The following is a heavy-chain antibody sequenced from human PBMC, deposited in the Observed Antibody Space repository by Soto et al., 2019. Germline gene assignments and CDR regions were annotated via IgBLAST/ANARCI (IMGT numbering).Heavy chain of an antibody. Sequence: KASETLSLTCTVSGGSISSYYWSWIRQPPGKGLEWIGYIYYSGSTNYNPSLKSRVTISVDTSKNQFSLKLSSVTAADTAVYYCGRRSGTHDYSIRRSPWFDPWGQGTLVTVSS. J-gene: IGHJ5*02. D-gene: IGHD4-4*01. CDR2: IYYSGST. CDR3: GRRSGTHDYSIRRSPWFDP. CDR1: GGSISSYY. V-gene: IGHV4-59*08.